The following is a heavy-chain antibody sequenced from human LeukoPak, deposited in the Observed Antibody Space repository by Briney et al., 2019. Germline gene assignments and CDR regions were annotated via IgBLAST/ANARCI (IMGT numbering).Heavy chain of an antibody. CDR3: ARDLPARDDAFDI. CDR2: INPNSGGT. CDR1: GGTFSSYA. Sequence: ASVKVSCKASGGTFSSYAISWVRQAPGQGLEWMGWINPNSGGTNYAQKFQGRVTMTRDTSISTAYMELSRLRSDDTAVYYCARDLPARDDAFDIWGQGTMVTVSS. V-gene: IGHV1-2*02. J-gene: IGHJ3*02.